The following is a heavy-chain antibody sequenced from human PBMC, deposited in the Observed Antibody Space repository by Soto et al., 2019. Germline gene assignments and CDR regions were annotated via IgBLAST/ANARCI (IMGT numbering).Heavy chain of an antibody. V-gene: IGHV1-69*13. J-gene: IGHJ5*02. CDR1: GGTFSSYA. Sequence: GASVKVSCKAPGGTFSSYAISWVRQAPGQGLEWMGGIIPIFGTANYAQKFQGRVTITADESTSTAYMELSSLRSEDTAVYYCARERGEYCSGTSCYRGTFNWFDPWGQGTLVTVSS. CDR2: IIPIFGTA. CDR3: ARERGEYCSGTSCYRGTFNWFDP. D-gene: IGHD2-2*02.